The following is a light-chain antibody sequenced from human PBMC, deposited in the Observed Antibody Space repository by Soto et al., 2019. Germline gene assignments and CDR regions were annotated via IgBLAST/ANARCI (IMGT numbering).Light chain of an antibody. CDR3: QQYHNLPLT. V-gene: IGKV1-33*01. CDR2: DAS. Sequence: DIQMTQSPSSLSASVGDRVTITCQASQDISDSLNWYQQKPGKAPKLLIYDASNLETGVPSRFNGSGSGTDFTFTISSLQPEDIGKYFCQQYHNLPLTFGGGTKVQIK. J-gene: IGKJ4*01. CDR1: QDISDS.